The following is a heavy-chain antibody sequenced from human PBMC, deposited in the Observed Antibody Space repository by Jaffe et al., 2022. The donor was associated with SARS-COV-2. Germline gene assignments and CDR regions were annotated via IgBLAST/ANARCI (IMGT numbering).Heavy chain of an antibody. D-gene: IGHD4-17*01. CDR1: GFTFSSYA. Sequence: QVQLVESGGGVVQPGRSLRLSCAASGFTFSSYAMHWVRQAPGKGLEWVAVISYDGSNKYYADSVKGRFTISRDNSKNTLYLQMNSLRAEDTAVYYCARDSPDDYGDPHGPLDPWGQGTLVTVSS. V-gene: IGHV3-30-3*01. CDR3: ARDSPDDYGDPHGPLDP. CDR2: ISYDGSNK. J-gene: IGHJ5*02.